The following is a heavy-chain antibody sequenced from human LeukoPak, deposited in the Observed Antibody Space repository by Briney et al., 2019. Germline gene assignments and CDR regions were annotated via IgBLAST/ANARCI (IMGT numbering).Heavy chain of an antibody. Sequence: ASVKVSCKASGYTFTSYGISWVRQAPGQGLEWMGWISAYNGNTNYAQKLQGRVTMTTDTSTSTVYMELTSLRSEDTAVYYCARDARATGGFDIWGQGTMVTVSS. J-gene: IGHJ3*02. CDR3: ARDARATGGFDI. CDR1: GYTFTSYG. D-gene: IGHD1-26*01. CDR2: ISAYNGNT. V-gene: IGHV1-18*01.